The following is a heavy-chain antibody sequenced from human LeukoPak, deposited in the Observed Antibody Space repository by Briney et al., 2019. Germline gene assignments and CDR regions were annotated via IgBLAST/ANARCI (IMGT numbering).Heavy chain of an antibody. CDR2: ISSSSSYI. V-gene: IGHV3-21*01. CDR1: GFTFSSYS. CDR3: ARDSITFGGVIAPIDY. D-gene: IGHD3-16*02. J-gene: IGHJ4*02. Sequence: KPGGSLRLSCAASGFTFSSYSMNWVRQAPGKGLEWVSSISSSSSYIYYADSVKGRLTISRDNAKNSLYLQMNSLRAEDTAVYYCARDSITFGGVIAPIDYWGQGTLVTVSS.